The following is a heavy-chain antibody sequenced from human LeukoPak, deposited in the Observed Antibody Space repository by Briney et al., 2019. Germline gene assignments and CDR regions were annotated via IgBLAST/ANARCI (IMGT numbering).Heavy chain of an antibody. D-gene: IGHD4-17*01. CDR1: GYTFTGYY. CDR3: ARDLTTVTWGRFDY. Sequence: VASVKVSCKASGYTFTGYYMHWVRQAPGQGLEWMGWINPNSGGTNYAQKFQGRVTMTRDTSISTAYTELSRLRSDDTAVYYCARDLTTVTWGRFDYWGQGTLVTVSS. V-gene: IGHV1-2*02. CDR2: INPNSGGT. J-gene: IGHJ4*02.